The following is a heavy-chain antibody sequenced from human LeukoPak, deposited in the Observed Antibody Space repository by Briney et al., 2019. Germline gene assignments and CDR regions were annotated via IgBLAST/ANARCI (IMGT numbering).Heavy chain of an antibody. J-gene: IGHJ4*02. V-gene: IGHV4-30-4*02. CDR1: GGSISSGDYY. Sequence: SETLSLTCTVSGGSISSGDYYWSWIRQPPGKGLEWIGHTHYSGITYYSPSLKSRLTISVDTSKNQFSLKLSSVTAADTAVYYCAREIFYDSSVHFDYWGQGTLVTVSS. D-gene: IGHD3-22*01. CDR2: THYSGIT. CDR3: AREIFYDSSVHFDY.